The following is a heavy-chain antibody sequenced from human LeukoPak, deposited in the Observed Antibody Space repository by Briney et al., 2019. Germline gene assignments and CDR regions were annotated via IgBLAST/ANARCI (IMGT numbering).Heavy chain of an antibody. D-gene: IGHD3-22*01. CDR1: GYTFTGYY. CDR3: ARDLTPLYDSSGYYFDFDY. Sequence: ASVKVSCKASGYTFTGYYMHWVRQAPGQGLEWMGWINPNSGGTNYAQKFQGRVTMTRDTSISTAYMELSRLRFDDTAVYYCARDLTPLYDSSGYYFDFDYWGQGTLVTVSS. CDR2: INPNSGGT. V-gene: IGHV1-2*02. J-gene: IGHJ4*02.